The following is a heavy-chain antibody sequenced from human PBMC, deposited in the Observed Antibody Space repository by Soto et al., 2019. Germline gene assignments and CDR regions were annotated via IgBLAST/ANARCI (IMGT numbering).Heavy chain of an antibody. J-gene: IGHJ4*02. CDR2: ISAYNGNT. Sequence: ASVKVSCKASGYTFTSYGISWVRQAPGQGLEWMGWISAYNGNTNYAQKLQGRVTMTTDTSTSTAYMELRSLGSDDTAVYYCARDQSIAVAGTQHYWGQGTLVTVSS. CDR3: ARDQSIAVAGTQHY. D-gene: IGHD6-19*01. CDR1: GYTFTSYG. V-gene: IGHV1-18*01.